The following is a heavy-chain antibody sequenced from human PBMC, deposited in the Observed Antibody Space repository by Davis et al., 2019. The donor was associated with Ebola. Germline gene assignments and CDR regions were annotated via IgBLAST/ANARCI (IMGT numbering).Heavy chain of an antibody. CDR3: ARGGNNWNPSGGWFDP. J-gene: IGHJ5*02. D-gene: IGHD1-20*01. Sequence: AASVKVSCKASGGTFSSYAISWVRQAPGQGLEWMGGIIPIFGTANYAQKFQGRVTITADESTSTAYMELSSLRSEDTAVYYCARGGNNWNPSGGWFDPWGQGTLVTVSS. CDR2: IIPIFGTA. V-gene: IGHV1-69*13. CDR1: GGTFSSYA.